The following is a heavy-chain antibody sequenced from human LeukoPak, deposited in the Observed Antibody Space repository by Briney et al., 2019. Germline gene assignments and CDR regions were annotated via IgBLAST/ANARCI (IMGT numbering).Heavy chain of an antibody. CDR2: INSNGGGT. V-gene: IGHV1-2*02. Sequence: ASVKVSCKASGYTFSDYYMHWVRQAPGRGLEWMGWINSNGGGTTYAQNFQGRVTMARDTSITTVYMELSSLTSDDTAVYYCARGGGLALAGTRFDYWGRGTLVTVSS. CDR1: GYTFSDYY. CDR3: ARGGGLALAGTRFDY. J-gene: IGHJ4*02. D-gene: IGHD6-13*01.